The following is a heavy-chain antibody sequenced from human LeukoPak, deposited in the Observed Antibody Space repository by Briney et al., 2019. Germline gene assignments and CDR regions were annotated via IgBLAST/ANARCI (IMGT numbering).Heavy chain of an antibody. D-gene: IGHD3-22*01. J-gene: IGHJ3*02. V-gene: IGHV1-69*05. Sequence: ASVKVSCKASGYTFTSYGISWVRQAPGQGLEWMGRIIPIFGTANYAQKFQGRVTITTDESTSTAYMELSSLRSEDTAVYYCARYDSSLLDAFDIWGQGTMVTVSS. CDR1: GYTFTSYG. CDR3: ARYDSSLLDAFDI. CDR2: IIPIFGTA.